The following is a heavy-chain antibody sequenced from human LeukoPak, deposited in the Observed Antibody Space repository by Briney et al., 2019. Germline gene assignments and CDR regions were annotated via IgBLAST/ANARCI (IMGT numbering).Heavy chain of an antibody. Sequence: SETLSLTCAVYGGSFSGYYWSWIRQPPGKGLEWIGEINHSGSTNYNPSLKSRVTISVDTSKNQFSLKLSSVTAADTAVYYCARSYGDYVWFSAFAIWGQGTMVTVSS. CDR1: GGSFSGYY. CDR3: ARSYGDYVWFSAFAI. CDR2: INHSGST. D-gene: IGHD4-17*01. J-gene: IGHJ3*02. V-gene: IGHV4-34*01.